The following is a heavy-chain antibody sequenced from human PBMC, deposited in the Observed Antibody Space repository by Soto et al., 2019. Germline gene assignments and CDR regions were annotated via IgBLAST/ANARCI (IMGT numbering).Heavy chain of an antibody. CDR1: GFTFSSYA. J-gene: IGHJ6*02. CDR3: AKSVSYYYYGMDV. V-gene: IGHV3-23*01. Sequence: PGGSLRLSCAASGFTFSSYAMSWVRQAPGKGLEWVSAISGSGGSTYYADSVKGRFTISRDNSKNTLYLQMNSLGAEDTAVYYCAKSVSYYYYGMDVWGQGTTVTVSS. D-gene: IGHD3-16*02. CDR2: ISGSGGST.